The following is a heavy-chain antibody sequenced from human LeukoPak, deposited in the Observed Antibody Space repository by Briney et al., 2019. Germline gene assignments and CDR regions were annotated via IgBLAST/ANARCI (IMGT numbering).Heavy chain of an antibody. CDR2: TYYRSKWYN. CDR3: ARDPHVHGRITDAFDI. D-gene: IGHD1-26*01. J-gene: IGHJ3*02. V-gene: IGHV6-1*01. Sequence: SQTLSLTCAISGDSFSSNSAAWNWIRQSPSRGLEWLGRTYYRSKWYNDYAVSVKSRIIINPDTSKNQFSLQLNSVTPEDTAVYYCARDPHVHGRITDAFDIWGQGTMVTVSS. CDR1: GDSFSSNSAA.